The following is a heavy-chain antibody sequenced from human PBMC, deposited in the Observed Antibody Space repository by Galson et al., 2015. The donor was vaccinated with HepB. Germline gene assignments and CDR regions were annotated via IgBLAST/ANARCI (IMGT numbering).Heavy chain of an antibody. D-gene: IGHD1-14*01. CDR3: ARVGGVSGDPPEGGMDV. CDR1: GFTFGTHG. J-gene: IGHJ6*02. V-gene: IGHV3-33*01. Sequence: SLRLSCAASGFTFGTHGMHWVRQAPGRGLEWVAVIWYEGSNKNYADSVKGRFTISRDNYKNTLYLQMNSLRAEDTAVYYCARVGGVSGDPPEGGMDVWGQGTTVTVSS. CDR2: IWYEGSNK.